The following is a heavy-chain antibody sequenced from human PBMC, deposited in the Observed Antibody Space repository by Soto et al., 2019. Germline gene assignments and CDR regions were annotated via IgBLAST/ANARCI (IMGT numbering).Heavy chain of an antibody. Sequence: SETLSLTCTVSGGSISSGDYYWSWIRQPPGKGLEWIGYIYYSGSTYYNPSLKSRVTISVDTSKNQFSLKLSSVTAADTAVYYCARGTHFRIAARPDYYYYYGMDVWGQGTTVTVSS. CDR2: IYYSGST. V-gene: IGHV4-30-4*01. J-gene: IGHJ6*02. D-gene: IGHD6-6*01. CDR1: GGSISSGDYY. CDR3: ARGTHFRIAARPDYYYYYGMDV.